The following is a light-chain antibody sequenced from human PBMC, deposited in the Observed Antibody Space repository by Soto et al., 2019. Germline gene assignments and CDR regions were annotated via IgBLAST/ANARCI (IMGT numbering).Light chain of an antibody. CDR1: QSLLQSNGYNY. Sequence: DIVMTQSPLSLPVTPGEPASISYRSSQSLLQSNGYNYLDWYLQKPGQSPQLLIYLGSNRASGVPHRFIGSGSGTDFTLKISRVEAEDVGVYYCMQPLQSWTFGQGTKVEIK. J-gene: IGKJ1*01. V-gene: IGKV2-28*01. CDR3: MQPLQSWT. CDR2: LGS.